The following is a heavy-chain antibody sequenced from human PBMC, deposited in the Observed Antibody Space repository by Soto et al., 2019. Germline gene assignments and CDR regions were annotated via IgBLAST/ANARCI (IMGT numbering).Heavy chain of an antibody. CDR1: GGTFSSYA. V-gene: IGHV1-69*01. Sequence: QVQLVQSGAEVKKPGSSVKVSCKASGGTFSSYAISWVRQAPGQGLEWMGGIIPIFGTANYAQKFQGRVTITADESTSTDYLELGSLRSEDTAVYYCARVPIDGYSYSYGMDVWGQGTTVTVSS. CDR2: IIPIFGTA. D-gene: IGHD5-18*01. J-gene: IGHJ6*02. CDR3: ARVPIDGYSYSYGMDV.